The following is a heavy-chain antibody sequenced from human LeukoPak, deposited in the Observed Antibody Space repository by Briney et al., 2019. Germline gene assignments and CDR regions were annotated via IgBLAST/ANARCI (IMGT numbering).Heavy chain of an antibody. D-gene: IGHD3-22*01. CDR3: ARSSDSSGYYDYFDY. V-gene: IGHV5-51*01. CDR1: GYSFTSYW. J-gene: IGHJ4*02. CDR2: IHPGDSDT. Sequence: GESLKISCKGSGYSFTSYWIGWVRQLPGKGLEWMAVIHPGDSDTKYSPSFQGHVTISADSSSSTAYLQWSSLKASDTAMYYCARSSDSSGYYDYFDYWGQGTLVTVSS.